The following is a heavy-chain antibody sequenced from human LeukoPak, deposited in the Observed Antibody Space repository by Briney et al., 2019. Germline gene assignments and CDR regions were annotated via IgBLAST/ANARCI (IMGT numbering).Heavy chain of an antibody. CDR1: GYRFTSYW. J-gene: IGHJ4*02. CDR2: IHPGDSEI. V-gene: IGHV5-51*01. Sequence: GASLQISFKASGYRFTSYWIGWVRRMPGKGLECMGIIHPGDSEIRYSPSFQGQVTISVDKSISTAYLQWSGLKASDTAIYYCARRLGATQPYFDFWGQGALVTVSS. CDR3: ARRLGATQPYFDF. D-gene: IGHD1-26*01.